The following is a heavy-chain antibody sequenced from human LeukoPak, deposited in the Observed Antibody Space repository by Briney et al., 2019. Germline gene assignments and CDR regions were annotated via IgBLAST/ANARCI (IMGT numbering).Heavy chain of an antibody. D-gene: IGHD6-19*01. J-gene: IGHJ4*02. CDR1: GFTFSSYG. CDR2: IRYDGSNK. V-gene: IGHV3-30*02. Sequence: GGSLRLSCAASGFTFSSYGRHWVRQAPGKGLEWVAFIRYDGSNKYYVDSVKGRFTISRDNSKNTLYLQMNSLRAEDTAVYYCATGSGSGWYGRLDYRGQGTLVTVSS. CDR3: ATGSGSGWYGRLDY.